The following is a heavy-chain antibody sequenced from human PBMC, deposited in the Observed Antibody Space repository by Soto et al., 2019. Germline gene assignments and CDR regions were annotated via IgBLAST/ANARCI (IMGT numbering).Heavy chain of an antibody. D-gene: IGHD1-26*01. CDR3: ARDSGVGAIYGAALDI. CDR1: GFTVSSNY. J-gene: IGHJ3*02. Sequence: HPGGSLRLSCAASGFTVSSNYMSWVRQAPGKGLEWVSVIYSGGSTYYADSVKGRFTISRDNSKNTLYLQMNSLRAEDTAVYYCARDSGVGAIYGAALDIWGQGTMVTVSS. CDR2: IYSGGST. V-gene: IGHV3-53*01.